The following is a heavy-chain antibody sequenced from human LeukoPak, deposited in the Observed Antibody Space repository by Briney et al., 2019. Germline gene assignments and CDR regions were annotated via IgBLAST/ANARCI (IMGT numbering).Heavy chain of an antibody. CDR2: IYHSGST. Sequence: SETLSLTCAVSGGSISSSNWWSWVRQPPGKGLEWIGEIYHSGSTNYNPSLKSRVTISVDKSKNQFSLKLSSVTAADTAVYYCARRWGGYSSGWYNFDYWGQGTLVTVSS. CDR3: ARRWGGYSSGWYNFDY. V-gene: IGHV4-4*02. J-gene: IGHJ4*02. D-gene: IGHD6-19*01. CDR1: GGSISSSNW.